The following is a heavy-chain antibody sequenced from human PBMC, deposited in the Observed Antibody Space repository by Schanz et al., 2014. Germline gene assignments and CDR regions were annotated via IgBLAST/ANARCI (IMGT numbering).Heavy chain of an antibody. J-gene: IGHJ4*02. D-gene: IGHD3-22*01. Sequence: QVQLVQSGAEVKKPGASVKVSCKASGYTFTSYGISWIRQAAGQGLEWMGRIIPVLAIADYAQKFQGRVTVTRHTSRSTVYMELSSQRSEDAAVDYCAAAFDSSGYCFDYWGQGTLVTVSS. CDR2: IIPVLAIA. CDR1: GYTFTSYG. CDR3: AAAFDSSGYCFDY. V-gene: IGHV1-69*09.